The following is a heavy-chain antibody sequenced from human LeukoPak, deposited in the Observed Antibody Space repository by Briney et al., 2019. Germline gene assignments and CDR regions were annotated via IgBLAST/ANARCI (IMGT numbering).Heavy chain of an antibody. CDR3: ARGRFNYGGGMDV. D-gene: IGHD5-18*01. CDR1: GFSISNYW. CDR2: IKQAESER. J-gene: IGHJ6*02. Sequence: PGGSLRLSCAGSGFSISNYWMSWVRQAPGKGLEWVANIKQAESERFYVDSVKDRFIISRENAENSVYLQMNSLRDEDTAVYYCARGRFNYGGGMDVWGQGTTVIVSS. V-gene: IGHV3-7*01.